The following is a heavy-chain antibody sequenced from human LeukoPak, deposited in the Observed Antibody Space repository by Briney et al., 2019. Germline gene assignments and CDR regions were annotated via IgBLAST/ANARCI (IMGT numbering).Heavy chain of an antibody. D-gene: IGHD3-3*01. V-gene: IGHV3-43*02. CDR3: VKDKHNFWSGYFDY. CDR1: GFTFTNAW. J-gene: IGHJ4*02. Sequence: GGSLRLSCVASGFTFTNAWMNWVRQAPGKGLEWVSLIGGDGGSTYYADSVKGRFTISRDNSKNSLYLQMNSLRTEDTALYYCVKDKHNFWSGYFDYWGQGTLVTVSS. CDR2: IGGDGGST.